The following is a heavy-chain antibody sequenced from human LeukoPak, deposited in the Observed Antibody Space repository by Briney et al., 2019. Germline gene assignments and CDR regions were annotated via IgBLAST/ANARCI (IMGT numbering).Heavy chain of an antibody. D-gene: IGHD3-22*01. CDR1: GFTFSSYA. CDR3: AKGSYYDSSGYYYFDY. Sequence: GGSLRLSCAASGFTFSSYAMSWVRQAPGKGLEWVSAISGSGGSTYYADSVKGRFTISRDNSKNTLYLQVNSLRADDTAVYYCAKGSYYDSSGYYYFDYWGQGTLVTVSS. CDR2: ISGSGGST. J-gene: IGHJ4*02. V-gene: IGHV3-23*01.